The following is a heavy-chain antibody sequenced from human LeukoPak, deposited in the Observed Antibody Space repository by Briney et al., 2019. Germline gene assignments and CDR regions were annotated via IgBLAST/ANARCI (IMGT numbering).Heavy chain of an antibody. CDR1: GGSISSNNW. CDR2: IYHSGSP. J-gene: IGHJ4*02. CDR3: AKEGFDS. Sequence: PSETLSLTCAVSGGSISSNNWWGWVRQPPGKGLEWIGEIYHSGSPNYNPSLKSRVTISVDKSRNHFSLNLSSVTAADTAVYYCAKEGFDSWGQGTLVTVSS. V-gene: IGHV4-4*02.